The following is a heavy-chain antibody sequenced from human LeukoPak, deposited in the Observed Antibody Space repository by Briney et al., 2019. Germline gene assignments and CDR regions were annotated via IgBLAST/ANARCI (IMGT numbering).Heavy chain of an antibody. V-gene: IGHV1-2*06. J-gene: IGHJ3*02. CDR3: ARFLSGSHDAFDI. Sequence: GASVKVSCKASGYTFTGYWHWVRQAPGQGLEWMGRINPNSGGTDYAQSFQSRVTMTRDTSISTAYMELSSLRSDDTAVYYCARFLSGSHDAFDIWGQGTMVTVSS. D-gene: IGHD1-26*01. CDR2: INPNSGGT. CDR1: GYTFTGYW.